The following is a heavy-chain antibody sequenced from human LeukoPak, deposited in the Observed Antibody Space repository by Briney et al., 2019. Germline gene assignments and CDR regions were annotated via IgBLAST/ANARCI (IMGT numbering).Heavy chain of an antibody. CDR1: GFTFSSYA. V-gene: IGHV3-23*01. CDR2: ISGSGGST. Sequence: GGSLRLSCAASGFTFSSYAMSWVRQAPGKGLEWVSAISGSGGSTYYADSVKGRFTISRDNSKNTLYLQMDSLRAEDTAVYYCAKTRPLDSSSWSHGDYWGQGTLVTVSS. J-gene: IGHJ4*02. D-gene: IGHD6-13*01. CDR3: AKTRPLDSSSWSHGDY.